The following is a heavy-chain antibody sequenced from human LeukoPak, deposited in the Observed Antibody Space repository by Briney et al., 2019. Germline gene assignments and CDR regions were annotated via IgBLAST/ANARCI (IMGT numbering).Heavy chain of an antibody. CDR1: GFTFDDYA. D-gene: IGHD3-10*01. CDR3: AKDFFLLGELSEYNWFDP. CDR2: ISWNSGSI. V-gene: IGHV3-9*01. Sequence: HPGRSLRLSCAASGFTFDDYAMHWVRQAPGKGLEWVSGISWNSGSIGYADSVKGRFTISRDNSKNTLYLQMNSLRAEDTAVYYCAKDFFLLGELSEYNWFDPWGQGTLVTVSS. J-gene: IGHJ5*02.